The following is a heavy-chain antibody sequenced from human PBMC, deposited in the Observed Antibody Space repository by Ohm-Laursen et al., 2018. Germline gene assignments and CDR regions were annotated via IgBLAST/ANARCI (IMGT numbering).Heavy chain of an antibody. CDR3: ARGAYAS. V-gene: IGHV3-7*01. D-gene: IGHD3-16*01. CDR2: IKQDGSEK. J-gene: IGHJ5*02. Sequence: SLRLSCSASGFTFSANGMHWVRQAPGKGLEWVANIKQDGSEKYYVDSVKGRFTISRDNAKNSLYLQMNSLRADDTAVYYCARGAYASWGQGTLVTVSS. CDR1: GFTFSANG.